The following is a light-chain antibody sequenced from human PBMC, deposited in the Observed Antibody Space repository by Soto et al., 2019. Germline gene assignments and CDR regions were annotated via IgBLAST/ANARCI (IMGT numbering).Light chain of an antibody. V-gene: IGLV2-8*01. Sequence: QSALTQPPSASGSPGQSVTISCTGTSSDVGAYNYVSWYQQYPGKAPKLMIYEVTKRPSGVPDRFSGSKSGNTASLTVSGLQCEDEADYYCSSYAGSNNLLFGGGTKLTVL. CDR1: SSDVGAYNY. J-gene: IGLJ2*01. CDR3: SSYAGSNNLL. CDR2: EVT.